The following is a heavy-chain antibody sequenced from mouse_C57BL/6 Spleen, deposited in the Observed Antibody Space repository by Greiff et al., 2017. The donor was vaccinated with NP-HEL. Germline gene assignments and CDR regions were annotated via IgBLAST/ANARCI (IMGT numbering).Heavy chain of an antibody. V-gene: IGHV1-26*01. CDR2: INPNNGGT. D-gene: IGHD4-1*01. J-gene: IGHJ2*01. CDR3: ARRWSSNWDFDY. Sequence: EVQLQQSGPELVKPGASVKISCKASGYTFTDYYMNWVKQSHGKSLEWIGDINPNNGGTSYNQKFKGKATLTVDKSSSTAYMELRSLTSEDSAVYYCARRWSSNWDFDYWGQGTTLTVSS. CDR1: GYTFTDYY.